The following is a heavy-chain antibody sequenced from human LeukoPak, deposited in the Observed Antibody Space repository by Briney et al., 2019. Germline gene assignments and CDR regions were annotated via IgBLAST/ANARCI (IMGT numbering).Heavy chain of an antibody. CDR3: ARNQIGYSGSYFEYFQH. V-gene: IGHV4-39*07. J-gene: IGHJ1*01. CDR1: GGSISSSSYY. CDR2: IYYSGST. D-gene: IGHD1-26*01. Sequence: PSETLSLTCTVSGGSISSSSYYWGWIRQPPGKGLEWIGSIYYSGSTYYNPSLKSRVTISVDTSKNQFSLKLSSVTAADTAVYYCARNQIGYSGSYFEYFQHWGQGTLVTVSS.